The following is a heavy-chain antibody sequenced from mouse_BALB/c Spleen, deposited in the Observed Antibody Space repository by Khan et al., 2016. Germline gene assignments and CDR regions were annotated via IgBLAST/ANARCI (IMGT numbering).Heavy chain of an antibody. CDR2: ILPGGGTT. V-gene: IGHV1-9*01. D-gene: IGHD1-1*01. CDR1: GYTFRSYW. J-gene: IGHJ3*01. CDR3: AIRRDYGIGPAWFAY. Sequence: QVQLKQSGAELMKPGASVKISCKATGYTFRSYWIEWVKQRPGHGLEWIGEILPGGGTTNYNEKFKGKAIFTADSSSNNAYMQFRSLTFEESAASYYAIRRDYGIGPAWFAYWGQGTLVTVSA.